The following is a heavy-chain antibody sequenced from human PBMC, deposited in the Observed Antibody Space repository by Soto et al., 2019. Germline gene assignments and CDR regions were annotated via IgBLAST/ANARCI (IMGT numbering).Heavy chain of an antibody. CDR3: AKDRESSTAPRGGCDY. V-gene: IGHV3-23*01. D-gene: IGHD6-6*01. J-gene: IGHJ4*02. Sequence: EVQLLESGGGLVQPGGSLRLSCAASGFTFRSYAMSWVRQAPGKGLEWVSGISGSSGSTYYADSVKGRFTISRDHSKNTLFLQMNSLRAEDTAMYYCAKDRESSTAPRGGCDYWGQGTLVTVSS. CDR2: ISGSSGST. CDR1: GFTFRSYA.